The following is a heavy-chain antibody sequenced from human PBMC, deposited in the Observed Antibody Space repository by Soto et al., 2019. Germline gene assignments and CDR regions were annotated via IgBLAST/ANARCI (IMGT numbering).Heavy chain of an antibody. J-gene: IGHJ4*02. CDR1: GFTFRNYA. Sequence: GGSLRLCCPASGFTFRNYAMSWVRQAPGKGLEWVSAITRTDSTYYADSVKGRFTISRDNSRNTLYLQMNSLGAEDAALYYCAKALVGEVGATDYWGQGTLVTVSS. D-gene: IGHD1-26*01. V-gene: IGHV3-23*01. CDR2: ITRTDST. CDR3: AKALVGEVGATDY.